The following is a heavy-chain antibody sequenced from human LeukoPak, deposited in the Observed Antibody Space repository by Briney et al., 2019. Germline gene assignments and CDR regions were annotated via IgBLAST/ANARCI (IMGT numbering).Heavy chain of an antibody. CDR3: AKDDNGPQGY. V-gene: IGHV3-30*02. Sequence: PGGSLRLSCAASGFTFDNYRMHWVRQAPGKGLEWVALIHFDGSKKYSADSVKGRFTISRDNSKNTLYLQMNSLRTEDTAVYYCAKDDNGPQGYWGQGILVTVSS. CDR2: IHFDGSKK. CDR1: GFTFDNYR. D-gene: IGHD1-14*01. J-gene: IGHJ4*02.